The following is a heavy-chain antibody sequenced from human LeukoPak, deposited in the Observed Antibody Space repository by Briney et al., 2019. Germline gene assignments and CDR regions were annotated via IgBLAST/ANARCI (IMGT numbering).Heavy chain of an antibody. D-gene: IGHD3-3*01. CDR2: FDPEDGET. Sequence: GASVKVSCKVSGYTLTELSMHWVRQAPGKGLEWMGGFDPEDGETIYAQKFQGRVTMTEDTSASTAYMELSSLRSEDTAVYYCAKTSGMHYDFWSGYSDFDYWGQGTLVTVSS. CDR3: AKTSGMHYDFWSGYSDFDY. J-gene: IGHJ4*02. CDR1: GYTLTELS. V-gene: IGHV1-24*01.